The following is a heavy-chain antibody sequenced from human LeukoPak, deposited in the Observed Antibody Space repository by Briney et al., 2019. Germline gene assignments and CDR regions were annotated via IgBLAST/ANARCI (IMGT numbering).Heavy chain of an antibody. CDR2: IYYSGST. CDR1: GGSISSSSYY. J-gene: IGHJ5*02. CDR3: ARDWFDP. Sequence: SETLSLTCTVSGGSISSSSYYWGWIRQPPGKGLEWIGSIYYSGSTYYNPSLKSRVTISVDTSKNQFSLKLSCVTAADTAVYYCARDWFDPWGQGTLVTVSS. V-gene: IGHV4-39*07.